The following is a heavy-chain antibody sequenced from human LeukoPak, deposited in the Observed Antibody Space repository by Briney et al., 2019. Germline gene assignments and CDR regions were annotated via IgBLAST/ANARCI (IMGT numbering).Heavy chain of an antibody. CDR2: IYSGGST. D-gene: IGHD2-15*01. CDR3: ARDRPCSGGSCYYFDY. CDR1: GFTVSSNY. V-gene: IGHV3-66*01. J-gene: IGHJ4*02. Sequence: GGSLRLSCAASGFTVSSNYMSWVRQAPGKGLEWVSVIYSGGSTYYADSVKGRFTISRDNSKNTLYLQMNSLRAEDTAVYYCARDRPCSGGSCYYFDYWGQGTLVTVSS.